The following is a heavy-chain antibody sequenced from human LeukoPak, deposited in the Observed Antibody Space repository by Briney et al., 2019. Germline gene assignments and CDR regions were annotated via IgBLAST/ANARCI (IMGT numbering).Heavy chain of an antibody. CDR1: GASLNDYW. V-gene: IGHV4-34*01. CDR2: VTDGGYT. D-gene: IGHD2-15*01. CDR3: ARITARGGSDDAFDV. Sequence: SETLSLTCTIYGASLNDYWWTWVRQPPGPGLEWIGEVTDGGYTNYKSSLKSRVSIPVDISKNQFSLRLPSVTAADTAMYFCARITARGGSDDAFDVWGQGTMVIVSS. J-gene: IGHJ3*01.